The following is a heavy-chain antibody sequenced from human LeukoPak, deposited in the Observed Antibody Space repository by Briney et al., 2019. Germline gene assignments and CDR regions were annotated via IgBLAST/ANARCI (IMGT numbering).Heavy chain of an antibody. D-gene: IGHD2-8*02. Sequence: PGGSLRLSCAASGFTLSNYPMGWVRQAPVKGLEWVANIKQDGSEKRYVDPVKGRFTISRDNAKNSLYLQMNSLRAEDTAVYYCARAPATNEWRCMDYWGQGTLVTVSS. V-gene: IGHV3-7*01. J-gene: IGHJ4*02. CDR2: IKQDGSEK. CDR3: ARAPATNEWRCMDY. CDR1: GFTLSNYP.